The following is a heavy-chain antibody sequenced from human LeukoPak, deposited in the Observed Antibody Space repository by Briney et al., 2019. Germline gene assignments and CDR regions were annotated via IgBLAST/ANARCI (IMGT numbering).Heavy chain of an antibody. Sequence: PETLSLTCTVSGGSISSYYWSWIRQPPGKGLEWIGYIFYSGSTYYNPSLKSRVTMSVDTSKNQFSLKLSSVTAADTAVYYCASISTAKNYWGPGTLCTVSS. J-gene: IGHJ4*02. V-gene: IGHV4-59*08. CDR1: GGSISSYY. CDR2: IFYSGST. CDR3: ASISTAKNY. D-gene: IGHD5-18*01.